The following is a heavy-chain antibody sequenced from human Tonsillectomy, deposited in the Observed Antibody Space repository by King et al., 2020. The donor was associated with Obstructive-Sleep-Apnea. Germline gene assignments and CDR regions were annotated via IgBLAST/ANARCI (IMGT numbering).Heavy chain of an antibody. CDR2: IWNDGSNK. D-gene: IGHD2-21*02. J-gene: IGHJ4*02. CDR3: ARGLGGDPWYFDY. Sequence: VQLVESGGGVVQPGRSLRLSCAASGFTFSFYGMHWVRQVPGKGLEWVAVIWNDGSNKYYADSVKGRFTISRDNSKNTLYLQMNSLRVEDTAVYYCARGLGGDPWYFDYWGQGTLVTVSS. CDR1: GFTFSFYG. V-gene: IGHV3-33*01.